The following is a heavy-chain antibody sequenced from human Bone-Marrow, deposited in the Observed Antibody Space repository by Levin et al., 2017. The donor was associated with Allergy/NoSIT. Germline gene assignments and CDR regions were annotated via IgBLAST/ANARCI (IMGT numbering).Heavy chain of an antibody. J-gene: IGHJ4*02. V-gene: IGHV2-5*02. CDR1: GFSLNTDEVH. CDR2: IFWDDDK. Sequence: KASGPTLVKPTETLTLTCTFSGFSLNTDEVHVGWIRQPPGKALEWLALIFWDDDKRYSPSLKSRLTITKDASKNQVVLTMTNMDPVDTATYYCGAKFDYWGQGILVTVSS. CDR3: GAKFDY.